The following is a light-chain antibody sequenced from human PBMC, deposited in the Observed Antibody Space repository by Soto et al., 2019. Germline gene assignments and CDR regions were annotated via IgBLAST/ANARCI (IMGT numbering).Light chain of an antibody. CDR1: QSFSSTS. Sequence: EIVLTQSPATLSLSQGERPPLSSGASQSFSSTSLAWYQQKPGLAPRLLIYDASSRATGIPDRFSGSGSGTDFTLTISRLEPEDFAVYYCQQYGSSPFTFGQGTKLEIK. CDR2: DAS. V-gene: IGKV3D-20*01. J-gene: IGKJ2*01. CDR3: QQYGSSPFT.